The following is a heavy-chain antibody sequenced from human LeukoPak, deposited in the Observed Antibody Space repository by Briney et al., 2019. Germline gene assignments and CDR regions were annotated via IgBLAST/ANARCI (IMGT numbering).Heavy chain of an antibody. CDR1: GGSISSGYY. CDR3: ARDPYYGSGSYHP. D-gene: IGHD3-10*01. CDR2: IYHSGST. J-gene: IGHJ5*02. V-gene: IGHV4-38-2*02. Sequence: PSETLSLTCTVSGGSISSGYYWGWIRQPPGKGLEWIGSIYHSGSTYYNPSLKSRVTISVDTSKNQFSLKLSSVTAADTAVYYCARDPYYGSGSYHPWGQGTLVTVSS.